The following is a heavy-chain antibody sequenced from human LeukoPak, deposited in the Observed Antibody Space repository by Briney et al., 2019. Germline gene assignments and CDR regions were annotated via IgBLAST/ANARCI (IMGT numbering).Heavy chain of an antibody. CDR3: ARHDGWSGDYLFDY. D-gene: IGHD4-17*01. CDR1: GSIFTSYW. V-gene: IGHV5-51*01. J-gene: IGHJ4*02. CDR2: IYPGDSDT. Sequence: GGSLQISCEGSGSIFTSYWIGWGRQLPGKGVGGVGIIYPGDSDTRYSPSFQGQVTISADKSISTAYLQWSSLKASDTAMYYCARHDGWSGDYLFDYWGQGTLVTVSS.